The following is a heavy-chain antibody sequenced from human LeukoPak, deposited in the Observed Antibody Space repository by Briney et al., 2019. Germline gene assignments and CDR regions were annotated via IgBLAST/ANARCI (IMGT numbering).Heavy chain of an antibody. CDR3: ARVCDSSGYYYEGAARYYYCAMDV. V-gene: IGHV4-31*03. J-gene: IGHJ6*02. D-gene: IGHD3-22*01. CDR2: NYYSGST. CDR1: GGSISSGGYY. Sequence: SETLSLTCTVSGGSISSGGYYWSWIRQHPGKGLEWIGYNYYSGSTYYNPSLKSRVTISVDTSKNQFSLKLSSVTAADTAVYYCARVCDSSGYYYEGAARYYYCAMDVWGQGTTVTVSS.